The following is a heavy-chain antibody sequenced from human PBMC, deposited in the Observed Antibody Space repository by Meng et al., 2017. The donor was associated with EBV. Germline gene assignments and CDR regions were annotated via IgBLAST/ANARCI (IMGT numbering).Heavy chain of an antibody. D-gene: IGHD3-10*01. CDR1: GGAFRSDA. J-gene: IGHJ4*02. Sequence: QVELQRSGAELKKPGSLVKASCRCAGGAFRSDAVSWVQQAPGQGLEWMGGLIPMSGAPHYAQKFQDRVTIIADESTSTHSMELNNLRSEDTAMYYCASESGRGFTPDYWGQGTLVTVFS. CDR3: ASESGRGFTPDY. V-gene: IGHV1-69*01. CDR2: LIPMSGAP.